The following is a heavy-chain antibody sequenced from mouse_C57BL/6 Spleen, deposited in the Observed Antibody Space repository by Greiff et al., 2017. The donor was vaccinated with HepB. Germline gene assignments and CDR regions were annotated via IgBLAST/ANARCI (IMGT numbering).Heavy chain of an antibody. J-gene: IGHJ3*01. CDR3: ARASITTVDWFAY. CDR2: INPNYGTT. D-gene: IGHD1-1*01. Sequence: VQLKESGPELVKPGASVKISCKASGYSFTDYNMNWVKQSNGKSLEWIGVINPNYGTTSYNQKFKGKATLTVDQSSSTAYMQLNSLTSEDSAVYYCARASITTVDWFAYWGQGTLVTVSA. CDR1: GYSFTDYN. V-gene: IGHV1-39*01.